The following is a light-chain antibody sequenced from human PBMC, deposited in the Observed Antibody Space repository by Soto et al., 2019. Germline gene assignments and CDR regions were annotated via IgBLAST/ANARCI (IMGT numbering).Light chain of an antibody. J-gene: IGKJ5*01. CDR1: QSVNSR. Sequence: EIVLTQSPGTLALSPGERATLSCVASQSVNSRLAGYQHQPGQAPRLLISGASNRASGIPARFSAWGSGTDFTLTISRVDPADFAFYYCQQYFTSPITFGQGTRLEIK. CDR3: QQYFTSPIT. CDR2: GAS. V-gene: IGKV3-20*01.